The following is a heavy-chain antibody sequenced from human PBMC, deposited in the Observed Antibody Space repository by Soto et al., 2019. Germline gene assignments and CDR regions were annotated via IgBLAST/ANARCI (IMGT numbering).Heavy chain of an antibody. Sequence: SVKVSCKASGGTFSSYAISWVRQAPGKGLEWMGGIIPIFGTANYAQKFQGRVTITADESTSTAYMELSSLRSEDTAMYYCASRGYGDYRYYFHXWGQGTLVTVSX. J-gene: IGHJ4*02. V-gene: IGHV1-69*13. CDR2: IIPIFGTA. CDR1: GGTFSSYA. CDR3: ASRGYGDYRYYFHX. D-gene: IGHD4-17*01.